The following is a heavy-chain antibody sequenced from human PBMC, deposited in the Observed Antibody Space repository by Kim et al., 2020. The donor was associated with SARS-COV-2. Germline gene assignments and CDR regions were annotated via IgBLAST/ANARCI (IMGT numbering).Heavy chain of an antibody. CDR3: ARTGQRGYSYGYYWFDP. D-gene: IGHD5-18*01. V-gene: IGHV3-11*01. J-gene: IGHJ5*02. Sequence: GKGRFAISRDNAKNSLYLQENSLRAEDTAVYYCARTGQRGYSYGYYWFDPWGQGTLVTVSS.